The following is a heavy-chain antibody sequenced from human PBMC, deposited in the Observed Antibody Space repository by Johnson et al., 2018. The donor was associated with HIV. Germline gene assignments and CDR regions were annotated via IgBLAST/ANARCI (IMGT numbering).Heavy chain of an antibody. V-gene: IGHV3-11*04. J-gene: IGHJ3*02. CDR1: GFTFRDYD. Sequence: QVQLVESGGGLVKPGGSLRLSCAASGFTFRDYDMSWNRQAPGKGLEWISYISSSGSTIYYADSVKGRFTISRDNAKNSLYLQMNSLRAEDTAVYYCARDQSEVDAFDIWGQGTMVTVSS. CDR3: ARDQSEVDAFDI. CDR2: ISSSGSTI.